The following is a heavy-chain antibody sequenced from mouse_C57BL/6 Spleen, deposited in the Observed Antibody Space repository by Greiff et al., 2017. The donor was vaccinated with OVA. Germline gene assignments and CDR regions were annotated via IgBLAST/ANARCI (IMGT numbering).Heavy chain of an antibody. CDR1: GYTFTSYW. CDR3: ARGGSFDY. D-gene: IGHD1-1*01. J-gene: IGHJ2*01. CDR2: IDPSDSET. V-gene: IGHV1-52*01. Sequence: VKLQQPGAELVRPGSSVKLSCKASGYTFTSYWMHWVKQRPIQGLEWIGNIDPSDSETNYNQKFKDKATLTVDKSSSTAYMQLSSLTSEDSAVYYCARGGSFDYWGQGTTLTVSS.